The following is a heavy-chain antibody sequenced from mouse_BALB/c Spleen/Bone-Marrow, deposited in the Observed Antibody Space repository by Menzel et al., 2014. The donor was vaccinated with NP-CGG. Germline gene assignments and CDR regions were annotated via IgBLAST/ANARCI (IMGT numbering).Heavy chain of an antibody. V-gene: IGHV1-63*02. J-gene: IGHJ1*01. CDR1: GYTFTNYW. CDR2: IYPGGGYT. D-gene: IGHD2-14*01. CDR3: AREVRRYFDV. Sequence: VQLQQSGAELVRPGTSVKISCRASGYTFTNYWLGWVKQRPGHGLEWIGDIYPGGGYTNYNEKFKGRATLTADTSSSTAYMQLSSLTSEDSAVYFCAREVRRYFDVWGAGTTVTVSS.